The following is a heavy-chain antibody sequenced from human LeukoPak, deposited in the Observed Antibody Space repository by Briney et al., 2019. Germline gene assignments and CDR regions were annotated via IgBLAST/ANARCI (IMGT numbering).Heavy chain of an antibody. CDR1: GFTFSSYW. Sequence: GGSLRLSCAASGFTFSSYWMSWVRQAPGKGLEWVANIKQDGSEKYYVGSVKGRFTISRDNAKNSLYLQMNSLRAEDTAVYYCARNLYYDFWSGHTEFDYWGQGTLVTVSS. J-gene: IGHJ4*02. CDR3: ARNLYYDFWSGHTEFDY. V-gene: IGHV3-7*01. CDR2: IKQDGSEK. D-gene: IGHD3-3*01.